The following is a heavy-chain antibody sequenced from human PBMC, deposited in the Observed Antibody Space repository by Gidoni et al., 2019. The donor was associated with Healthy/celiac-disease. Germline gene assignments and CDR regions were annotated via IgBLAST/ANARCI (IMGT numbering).Heavy chain of an antibody. V-gene: IGHV1-46*01. Sequence: QVQLVQSVAEVKKPGAYVKFSCKASGYTFTSYYMHWVRQAPGQGLEWMGIINPSGGSTSYAQQFQCRVTMTRDTSTSTVYMELRSLRSEDTAVYYCVRVGIAVAGVFDYWGQGTLVTVSS. D-gene: IGHD6-19*01. CDR2: INPSGGST. J-gene: IGHJ4*02. CDR3: VRVGIAVAGVFDY. CDR1: GYTFTSYY.